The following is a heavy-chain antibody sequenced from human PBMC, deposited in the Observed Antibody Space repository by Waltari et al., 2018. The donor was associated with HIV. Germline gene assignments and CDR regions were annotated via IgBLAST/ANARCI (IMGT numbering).Heavy chain of an antibody. D-gene: IGHD1-20*01. Sequence: EVQLMESGGGLVQPGGSLRLSCPASGFTFSTYCTHWVRQGPGKGLVWVPSIGSDGTTTSYADTVKVRFTTSRDTAKNTLYWQMNSVTAEDTAVYYCTRDRARYNWNDIPLDYWGQGARVTVSS. J-gene: IGHJ4*02. CDR3: TRDRARYNWNDIPLDY. CDR1: GFTFSTYC. CDR2: IGSDGTTT. V-gene: IGHV3-74*01.